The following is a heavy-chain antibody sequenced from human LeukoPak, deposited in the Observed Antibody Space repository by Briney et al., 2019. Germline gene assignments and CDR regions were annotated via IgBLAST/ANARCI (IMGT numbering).Heavy chain of an antibody. CDR1: GFTFDDYA. D-gene: IGHD5-24*01. CDR3: AKDNGRDGYNFRYYYYYYMDV. Sequence: PGGSLRLSCAASGFTFDDYAMHWVRQAPGKGLEWVSLISWDGGSTYYADSVKGRFTISGDNSKNSLYLQMNSLRAEDTALYYCAKDNGRDGYNFRYYYYYYMDVWGKGTTVTVSS. V-gene: IGHV3-43D*03. J-gene: IGHJ6*03. CDR2: ISWDGGST.